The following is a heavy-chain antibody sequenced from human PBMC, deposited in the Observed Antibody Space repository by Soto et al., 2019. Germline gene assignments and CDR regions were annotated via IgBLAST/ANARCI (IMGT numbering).Heavy chain of an antibody. V-gene: IGHV4-34*01. J-gene: IGHJ5*02. CDR3: AGAGIVVVPATNWFEP. CDR2: INHSGST. D-gene: IGHD2-2*01. Sequence: QVQLQQWGAGLLKPSETLSLTCAVYGGSFSGYYWSWIRQPPGKGLEWIGEINHSGSTNYNPSLKGRVTIPLDRSRNQFSLRLSSATAADTAVYYCAGAGIVVVPATNWFEPWGQGTLFTVSS. CDR1: GGSFSGYY.